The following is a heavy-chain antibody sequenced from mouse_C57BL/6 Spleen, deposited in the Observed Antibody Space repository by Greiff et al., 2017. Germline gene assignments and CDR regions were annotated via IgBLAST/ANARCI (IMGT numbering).Heavy chain of an antibody. J-gene: IGHJ4*01. V-gene: IGHV5-12*01. CDR3: AGVTRGYAMDY. CDR1: GFTFSDYY. D-gene: IGHD3-3*01. CDR2: ISNGGGST. Sequence: EVQLVESGGGLVQPGGSLKLSCAASGFTFSDYYMYWVRQTPEKRLEWVAYISNGGGSTYYPDTVKGRFTISRDNAKNTLYLQMSRVKSEDKAMYYCAGVTRGYAMDYWGQGTSVTVSS.